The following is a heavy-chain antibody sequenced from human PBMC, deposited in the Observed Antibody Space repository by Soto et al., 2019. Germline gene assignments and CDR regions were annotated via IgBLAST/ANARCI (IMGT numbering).Heavy chain of an antibody. CDR1: GYTFTSFG. Sequence: ASVKVSCKASGYTFTSFGIGWVRQAPGQGLEYMGWITVYNGNTNYAQKFQDRVTVTVDTSTNTAYMELRSLKSADTGVYYCARWLQLRPLDYWGQGTLVTVSS. CDR2: ITVYNGNT. D-gene: IGHD5-12*01. J-gene: IGHJ4*02. V-gene: IGHV1-18*01. CDR3: ARWLQLRPLDY.